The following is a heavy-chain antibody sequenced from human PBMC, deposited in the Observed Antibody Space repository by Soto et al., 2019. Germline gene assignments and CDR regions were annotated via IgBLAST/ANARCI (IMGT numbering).Heavy chain of an antibody. CDR2: IYFSGST. V-gene: IGHV4-30-4*01. J-gene: IGHJ5*02. CDR1: GGSISSGDYY. CDR3: ARAGVATIYPGNNWFDP. Sequence: SETLSLTCTVSGGSISSGDYYWSWIRQPPGKGLEWIGYIYFSGSTYYNPSLKSRVTISVDTSKNQFSLNLSSVTAADTAMYYCARAGVATIYPGNNWFDPWGQGTLVTVS. D-gene: IGHD5-12*01.